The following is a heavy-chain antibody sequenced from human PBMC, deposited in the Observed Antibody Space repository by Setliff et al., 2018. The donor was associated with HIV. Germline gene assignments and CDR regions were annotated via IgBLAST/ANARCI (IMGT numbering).Heavy chain of an antibody. J-gene: IGHJ4*02. Sequence: SETLSLTCTVSGGSVSDTSYYWGWIRQPPGKGLEWLAHVYYSGGTYYNPSLNSRVTLSVDTSRNQFSLKLTSVTAADTALYFCARLGDSGYDFRGYFDYWGQGTLVTVSS. CDR2: VYYSGGT. D-gene: IGHD5-12*01. V-gene: IGHV4-39*01. CDR1: GGSVSDTSYY. CDR3: ARLGDSGYDFRGYFDY.